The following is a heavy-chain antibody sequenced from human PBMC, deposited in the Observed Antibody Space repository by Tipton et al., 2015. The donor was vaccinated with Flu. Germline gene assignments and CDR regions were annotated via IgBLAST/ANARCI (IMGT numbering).Heavy chain of an antibody. V-gene: IGHV1-69*13. Sequence: QSGAEVRKPGSAVKVSCKTSGGTSSSHSISWVRQAPGQGLEWMGRIIPISATTNYAQNFQGRVTITADESTSTAYMELSSLTYEDTAVYFCARHETYSDILSGPFDHWGQGTLVTVSS. J-gene: IGHJ4*02. D-gene: IGHD3-9*01. CDR2: IIPISATT. CDR3: ARHETYSDILSGPFDH. CDR1: GGTSSSHS.